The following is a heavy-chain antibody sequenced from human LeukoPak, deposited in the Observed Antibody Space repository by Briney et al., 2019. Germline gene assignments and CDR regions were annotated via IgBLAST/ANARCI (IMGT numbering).Heavy chain of an antibody. CDR1: GYTFTSYD. J-gene: IGHJ4*02. D-gene: IGHD6-19*01. CDR2: MNPNSGNT. CDR3: ARYYSGWYYFDY. V-gene: IGHV1-8*01. Sequence: ASVKVSCKASGYTFTSYDINWVRQATGQGLEWMGWMNPNSGNTGYAQKFQGRVTMTRNTSISTAYMELSSLRSEDTAVYYCARYYSGWYYFDYWGQGTLVTVSS.